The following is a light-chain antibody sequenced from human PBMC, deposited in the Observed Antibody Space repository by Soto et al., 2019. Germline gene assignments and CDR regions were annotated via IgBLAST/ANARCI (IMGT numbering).Light chain of an antibody. V-gene: IGLV1-40*01. CDR1: SSNIGAGYD. CDR3: QSYDSSLSDWV. Sequence: QSVLTQPPSVSGAPGQRVTISCTGSSSNIGAGYDVHWYQQLPGTAPKLLIYGNSNRPSGVPDRFSGSKSGTSASLAITGLQAEDEADDYCQSYDSSLSDWVFGGGTQLTV. J-gene: IGLJ3*02. CDR2: GNS.